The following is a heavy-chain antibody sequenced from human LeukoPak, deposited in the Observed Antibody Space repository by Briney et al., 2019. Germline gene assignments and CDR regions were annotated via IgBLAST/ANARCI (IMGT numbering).Heavy chain of an antibody. V-gene: IGHV1-8*03. J-gene: IGHJ4*02. CDR2: MNPNSGST. D-gene: IGHD5-12*01. CDR1: GYTFTSYD. CDR3: ARGRSTGYPYYFEY. Sequence: ASVKVSCKASGYTFTSYDINWVRQAPGQGLEWMGWMNPNSGSTGYAQKFQGRVTITRNTSISTAYRELSGLRSEDTAVYYCARGRSTGYPYYFEYWGQGTLVTVSS.